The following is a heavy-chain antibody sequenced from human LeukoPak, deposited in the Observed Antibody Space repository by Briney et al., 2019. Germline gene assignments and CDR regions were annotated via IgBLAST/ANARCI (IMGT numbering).Heavy chain of an antibody. J-gene: IGHJ4*02. D-gene: IGHD4-17*01. V-gene: IGHV4-39*01. CDR3: ARNATTVNHVYKYFDY. CDR1: GGSMNGGLYY. Sequence: SETLSLTCSVSGGSMNGGLYYWAWIRQSPGKGLEWIGSAFNSGSTSYNPSLKSRVTISVDTSKNQFSLKLTSVTAADTAVYYGARNATTVNHVYKYFDYWGQGALVTVSS. CDR2: AFNSGST.